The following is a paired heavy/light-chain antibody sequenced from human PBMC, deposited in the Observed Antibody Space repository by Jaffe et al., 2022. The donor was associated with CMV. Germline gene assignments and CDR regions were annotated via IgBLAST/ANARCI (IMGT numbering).Light chain of an antibody. CDR3: GTWDSSLSFLV. Sequence: QSVLTQPPSVSAAPGQKVTISCSGSSSNIGNNYVSWYQQLPGTAPKLLIYENNKRPSGIPDRFSGSKSGTSATLGITGLQTGDEADYYCGTWDSSLSFLVFGGGTKLTVL. V-gene: IGLV1-51*02. J-gene: IGLJ3*02. CDR2: ENN. CDR1: SSNIGNNY.
Heavy chain of an antibody. D-gene: IGHD2-15*01. J-gene: IGHJ6*03. V-gene: IGHV1-3*01. CDR1: GYTFTSYA. Sequence: QVQLVQSGAEVKKAGASVKVSCKASGYTFTSYAIHWVRQAPGQRLEWMAWINAGNGKTKYSQKFQGRVTITRDTSASTAYMDLSSLRSEDTAVYYCARDRAGGGSCYSLWETCEGVSYYMDVWGEGTTVTVSS. CDR2: INAGNGKT. CDR3: ARDRAGGGSCYSLWETCEGVSYYMDV.